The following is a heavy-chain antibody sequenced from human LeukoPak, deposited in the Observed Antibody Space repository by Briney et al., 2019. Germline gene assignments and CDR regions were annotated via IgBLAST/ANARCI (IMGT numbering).Heavy chain of an antibody. Sequence: GASLRLSCAASGFTFSSCWMNWVRQAPGKGLEWVAKIKQDGSETYYVDSVKGRFSISRDNAKNSLYLQMNSLRAEDTAMYYCASPSYSGGWYYLDYWGQGTLVTVSS. J-gene: IGHJ4*02. CDR3: ASPSYSGGWYYLDY. CDR2: IKQDGSET. V-gene: IGHV3-7*01. CDR1: GFTFSSCW. D-gene: IGHD6-13*01.